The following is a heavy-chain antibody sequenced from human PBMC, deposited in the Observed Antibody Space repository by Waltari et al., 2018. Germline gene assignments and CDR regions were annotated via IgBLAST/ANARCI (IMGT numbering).Heavy chain of an antibody. Sequence: QVQLQESGPGLVKPSETLSLTCAVSGYSISSGYYWGWIRQPPGKGLEWIGSIYHSGSTYYNPSLKSRVTISVDTSKTQFSLKLSSVTAADTAVYYCARDRGEISSSYDYWGQGTLVTVSS. CDR1: GYSISSGYY. CDR2: IYHSGST. CDR3: ARDRGEISSSYDY. D-gene: IGHD6-13*01. J-gene: IGHJ4*02. V-gene: IGHV4-38-2*02.